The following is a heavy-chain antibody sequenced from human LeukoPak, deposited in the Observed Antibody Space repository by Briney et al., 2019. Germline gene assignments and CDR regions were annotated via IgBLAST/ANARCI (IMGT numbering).Heavy chain of an antibody. Sequence: SETLSLTCAVYGGSFSSYYWGWIRQPPGKGLEWIGSIYYSGSTYYNPSLKSRVTISVDTSKNQFSLKLSSVTAADTAVYYCARKYSSGFDWFDPWGQGTLVTVSS. CDR3: ARKYSSGFDWFDP. CDR2: IYYSGST. J-gene: IGHJ5*02. V-gene: IGHV4-39*01. D-gene: IGHD6-19*01. CDR1: GGSFSSYY.